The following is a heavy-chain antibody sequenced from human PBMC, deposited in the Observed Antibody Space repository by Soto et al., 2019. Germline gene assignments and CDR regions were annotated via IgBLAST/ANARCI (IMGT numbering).Heavy chain of an antibody. CDR2: ISYDGSNK. Sequence: GGSLRLSCAASGFTFSSYGMHWVRQAPGKGLEWVAVISYDGSNKYYADSVKGRFTISRDNSKNTLYLQMNSLRAEDTAVYYCAKEGYCSGGSCYPPNYYYYYMDVWGKGTTVTVSS. CDR3: AKEGYCSGGSCYPPNYYYYYMDV. J-gene: IGHJ6*03. V-gene: IGHV3-30*18. CDR1: GFTFSSYG. D-gene: IGHD2-15*01.